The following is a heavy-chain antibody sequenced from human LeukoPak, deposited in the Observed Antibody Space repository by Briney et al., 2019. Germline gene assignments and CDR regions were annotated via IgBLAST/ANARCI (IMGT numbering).Heavy chain of an antibody. Sequence: ASVKVSCKASGYTFTGYYMHWVRQAPGQGLEWMGWINPNSGGTNYAQKFQGRVTMTRDTSIRTAYMELSRLRSDDTALYYCAREGYCSGTNCPVEYWGQGTLVTVSS. D-gene: IGHD2-15*01. CDR3: AREGYCSGTNCPVEY. CDR1: GYTFTGYY. V-gene: IGHV1-2*02. J-gene: IGHJ4*02. CDR2: INPNSGGT.